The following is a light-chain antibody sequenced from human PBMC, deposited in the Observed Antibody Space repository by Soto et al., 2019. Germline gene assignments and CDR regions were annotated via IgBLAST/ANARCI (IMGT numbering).Light chain of an antibody. CDR3: QQYGSSPQT. J-gene: IGKJ5*01. CDR2: GAS. V-gene: IGKV3-20*01. CDR1: QSTISGY. Sequence: DIVLTQSTGTLSLSPGERDTVXCRSSQSTISGYQAWYQQEPCQAPKLLNYGASSRATGIPDRFSGSGSGTDFTLTISRLEPEDFAVYYCQQYGSSPQTFGQGTRLEIK.